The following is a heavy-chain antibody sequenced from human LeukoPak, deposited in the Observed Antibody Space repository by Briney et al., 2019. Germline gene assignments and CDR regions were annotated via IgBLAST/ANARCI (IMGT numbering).Heavy chain of an antibody. Sequence: ASQTLSLTCTVSGGSISSGDYYWSWIRQPPGKGLEWIGYIYYSGSTYYNPPLKSRLTISVDTSKNQFSLKLSSVTAADTAVYYCASFGLYGDYFFDYWGQGTLVTVSS. J-gene: IGHJ4*02. CDR2: IYYSGST. CDR1: GGSISSGDYY. CDR3: ASFGLYGDYFFDY. D-gene: IGHD4-17*01. V-gene: IGHV4-30-4*01.